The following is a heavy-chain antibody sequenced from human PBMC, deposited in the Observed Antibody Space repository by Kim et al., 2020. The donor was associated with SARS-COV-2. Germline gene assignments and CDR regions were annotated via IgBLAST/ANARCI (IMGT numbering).Heavy chain of an antibody. D-gene: IGHD2-15*01. J-gene: IGHJ5*02. Sequence: VKGRFTISRDDSKTTAYLQMNSLKTEDTAMYYCTTGYCRGGSCYPQFDPWGQGTLVTVSS. CDR3: TTGYCRGGSCYPQFDP. V-gene: IGHV3-73*01.